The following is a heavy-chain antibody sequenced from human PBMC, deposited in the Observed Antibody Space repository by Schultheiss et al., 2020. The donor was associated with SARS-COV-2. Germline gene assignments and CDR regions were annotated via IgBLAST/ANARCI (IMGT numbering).Heavy chain of an antibody. CDR2: IIPIFGTA. J-gene: IGHJ6*02. Sequence: SVKVSCKASGYTFISYYMDWVRQAPGQGLEWTGGIIPIFGTANYAQKFQGRVTITADESTSTAYMELSSLRSEDTAVYYCARAQFGELLSQPPNYGMDVWGQGTTVTVSS. D-gene: IGHD3-10*01. CDR1: GYTFISYY. CDR3: ARAQFGELLSQPPNYGMDV. V-gene: IGHV1-69*13.